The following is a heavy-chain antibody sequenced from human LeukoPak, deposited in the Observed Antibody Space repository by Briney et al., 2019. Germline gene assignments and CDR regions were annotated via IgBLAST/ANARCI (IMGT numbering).Heavy chain of an antibody. J-gene: IGHJ6*03. V-gene: IGHV3-7*01. CDR2: IKQDGSEK. Sequence: PGGSLRLSCAASGFTFSSYWMSWVRQAPGKGLEWVANIKQDGSEKYYVDSVKGRFTISRDNAKNSLYLQMNSLRAEDTAVYYCARVFSGSYLGLHYYYYMTSGAKGPRSPSP. CDR1: GFTFSSYW. CDR3: ARVFSGSYLGLHYYYYMTS. D-gene: IGHD1-26*01.